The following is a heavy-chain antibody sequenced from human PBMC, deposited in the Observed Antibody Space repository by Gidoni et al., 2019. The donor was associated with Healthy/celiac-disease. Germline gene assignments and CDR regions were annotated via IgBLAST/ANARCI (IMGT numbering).Heavy chain of an antibody. CDR1: GFTFSSYA. Sequence: EAQLLESGGGLVQPGGSLRLSCAASGFTFSSYAMSWVRQAPGKGLEWVSAIRGSGGSTYYADSVKGRFTISRDNSKNTLYLQMNSLRAEDTAVYYCAKFHDYVWGSYRYFDYWGQGTLVTVSS. V-gene: IGHV3-23*01. CDR2: IRGSGGST. CDR3: AKFHDYVWGSYRYFDY. D-gene: IGHD3-16*02. J-gene: IGHJ4*02.